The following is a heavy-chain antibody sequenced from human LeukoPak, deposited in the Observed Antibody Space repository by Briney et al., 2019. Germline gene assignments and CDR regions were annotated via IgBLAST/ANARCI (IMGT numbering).Heavy chain of an antibody. J-gene: IGHJ3*02. V-gene: IGHV1-69*05. CDR3: AKAQDGYNLGAFDI. Sequence: SVKVSCKASGDTFSSYAISWVRQAPGQGLEWMGRIIPIFGTANYAQKFQGRVTITTDESTSTAYMELSSLRSEDTAVYYCAKAQDGYNLGAFDIWGQGTMVTVSS. D-gene: IGHD5-24*01. CDR1: GDTFSSYA. CDR2: IIPIFGTA.